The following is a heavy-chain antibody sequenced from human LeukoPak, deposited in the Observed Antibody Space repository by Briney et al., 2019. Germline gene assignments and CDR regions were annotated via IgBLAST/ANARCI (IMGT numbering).Heavy chain of an antibody. V-gene: IGHV3-48*03. CDR3: TGHVFPQRGAFDI. CDR2: ISSSGSTI. Sequence: GGSLRLSCAASGFTFSSYEMNWVRQAPGKGLEWVSYISSSGSTIYYADSVKGRFTISRDNAKNSLYLQMSSLKTEDTAVYYCTGHVFPQRGAFDIWGQGAMVTVSS. D-gene: IGHD2-21*01. J-gene: IGHJ3*02. CDR1: GFTFSSYE.